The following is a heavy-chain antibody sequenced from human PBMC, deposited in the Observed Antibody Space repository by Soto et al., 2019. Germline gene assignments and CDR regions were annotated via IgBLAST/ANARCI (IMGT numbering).Heavy chain of an antibody. Sequence: SETLSLTYNVSGSSLNNYFLSWIRPAPGRGLEWIGYISSSGIPTYTPSLKSRLTISVDASKNEFSLKLNSMAAADTATYYCARLFTAGAPGSYSTGLDVWGQGTTVTVSS. CDR3: ARLFTAGAPGSYSTGLDV. J-gene: IGHJ6*02. CDR2: ISSSGIP. CDR1: GSSLNNYF. D-gene: IGHD2-15*01. V-gene: IGHV4-59*01.